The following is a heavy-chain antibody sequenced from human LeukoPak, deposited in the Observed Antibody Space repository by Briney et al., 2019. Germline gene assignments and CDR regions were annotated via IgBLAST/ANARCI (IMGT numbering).Heavy chain of an antibody. D-gene: IGHD3-22*01. CDR3: AKGGAYYDSYLIDY. V-gene: IGHV3-30*02. Sequence: GGSLRLSCAASGFTFSSYGMHWVRQAPGKGLEWVAFIRYDGGNKYYADSVKGRFTISRDNSKNTLYLQMNSLRTEDTAVYYCAKGGAYYDSYLIDYWGQGTLVTVSS. CDR1: GFTFSSYG. CDR2: IRYDGGNK. J-gene: IGHJ4*02.